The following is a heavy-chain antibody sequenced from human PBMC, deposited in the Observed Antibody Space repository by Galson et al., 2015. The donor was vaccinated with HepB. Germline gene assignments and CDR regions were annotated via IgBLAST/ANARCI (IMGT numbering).Heavy chain of an antibody. V-gene: IGHV1-18*01. CDR2: ISAYNGRT. Sequence: SVKVSCKASGYTFTDYGVSWVRQAPGQGLEWMGWISAYNGRTNYAQNFQDRVTMATDTSTNTAYMELTSLRSDDTAVYYCARGAHVAVVNGTLNNWFDPWGQGTLVTVSS. CDR3: ARGAHVAVVNGTLNNWFDP. CDR1: GYTFTDYG. D-gene: IGHD2-15*01. J-gene: IGHJ5*02.